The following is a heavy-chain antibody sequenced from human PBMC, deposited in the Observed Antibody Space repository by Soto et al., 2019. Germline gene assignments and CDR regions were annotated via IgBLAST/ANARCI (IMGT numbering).Heavy chain of an antibody. CDR3: VEPGDYWTRWGQRPLVNVYYG. CDR2: ITASGDST. J-gene: IGHJ6*01. Sequence: WWSXRLSCSSSVVTWIVYSMILVRQATGKGLEWVSSITASGDSTYYADFVNGRLTISRDNSKNTLFLQLNILGLDDTDVYFCVEPGDYWTRWGQRPLVNVYYG. V-gene: IGHV3-23*01. CDR1: VVTWIVYS. D-gene: IGHD4-17*01.